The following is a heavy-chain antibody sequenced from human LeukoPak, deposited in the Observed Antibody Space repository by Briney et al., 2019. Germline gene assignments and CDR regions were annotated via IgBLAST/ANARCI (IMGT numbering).Heavy chain of an antibody. CDR2: VFYNGRT. V-gene: IGHV4-59*12. Sequence: SETLSLTCSVSGASISPYYWVWIRQPPGKGLEWIGYVFYNGRTSYNPSLKSRVTISADTSKNQFSLKLSSVTAADTAVYYCARGSNTAKIDYWGQGTLVTVSS. D-gene: IGHD5-18*01. CDR3: ARGSNTAKIDY. J-gene: IGHJ4*02. CDR1: GASISPYY.